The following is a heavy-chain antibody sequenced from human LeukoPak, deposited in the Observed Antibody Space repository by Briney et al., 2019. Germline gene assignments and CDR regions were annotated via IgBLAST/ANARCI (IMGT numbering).Heavy chain of an antibody. CDR2: IKQDGSEK. J-gene: IGHJ4*02. CDR1: GFTFDDYA. Sequence: GGSLRLSCAASGFTFDDYAMHWVRHAPGKGLEWVANIKQDGSEKYYVDSVKGRFTISRDNAKNSLYLQMNSLRAEDTAVYYCARDGSLYDFWSGYYAHYFDYWGQGTLVTVSS. V-gene: IGHV3-7*01. CDR3: ARDGSLYDFWSGYYAHYFDY. D-gene: IGHD3-3*01.